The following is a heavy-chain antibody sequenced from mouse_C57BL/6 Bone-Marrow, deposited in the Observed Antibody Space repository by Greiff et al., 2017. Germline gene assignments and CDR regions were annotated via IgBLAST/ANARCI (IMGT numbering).Heavy chain of an antibody. CDR3: ERDYYGSSYWYFDV. D-gene: IGHD1-1*01. Sequence: QVQLQQPGAELVKPGASVKMSCKASGYTFTSYWITWVKQRPGQGLEWIGDIYPGSGSTNYNEKFKSKATLTVDTSSSTAYMQLSSLTSEDSAVYYCERDYYGSSYWYFDVWGTGTTVTVSS. CDR2: IYPGSGST. V-gene: IGHV1-55*01. J-gene: IGHJ1*03. CDR1: GYTFTSYW.